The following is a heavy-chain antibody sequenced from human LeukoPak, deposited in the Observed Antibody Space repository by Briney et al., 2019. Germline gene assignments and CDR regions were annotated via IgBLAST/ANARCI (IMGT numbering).Heavy chain of an antibody. D-gene: IGHD3-10*01. J-gene: IGHJ4*02. V-gene: IGHV3-21*01. CDR3: ASGVYYASVHTWSPV. CDR1: GFTFSSYS. CDR2: ISASSAYI. Sequence: PGGSLRLSCAASGFTFSSYSMNWVRQVPGKGLQWVSSISASSAYIYYSDSVKGRFTISRDDADNSLYLQMNSLRVEDTAVYYCASGVYYASVHTWSPVWGQGTLVTVSS.